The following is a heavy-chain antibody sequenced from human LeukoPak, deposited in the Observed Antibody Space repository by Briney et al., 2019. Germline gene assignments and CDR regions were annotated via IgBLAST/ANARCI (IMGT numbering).Heavy chain of an antibody. J-gene: IGHJ4*02. CDR1: GGSFSGYY. CDR2: INHSGST. V-gene: IGHV4-34*01. CDR3: ARGFPSYDSSGYYGAHFDY. Sequence: SETLSLTCAVYGGSFSGYYWSWIRQPPKKGLEWIGEINHSGSTNYNPSLKSRVTISVDTSKNQFSLKLSSVTAADTAVYYCARGFPSYDSSGYYGAHFDYWGQGTLVTVSS. D-gene: IGHD3-22*01.